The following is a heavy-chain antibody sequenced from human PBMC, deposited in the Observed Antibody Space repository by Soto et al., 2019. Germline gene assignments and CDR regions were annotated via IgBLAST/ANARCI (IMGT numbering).Heavy chain of an antibody. J-gene: IGHJ6*02. CDR1: GGSIRSGGYH. CDR3: ARDRLMATAGTARHYFGLDV. Sequence: SETLSLTCTVSGGSIRSGGYHWSWVRQNPRRGLEWIGNIYYSGNTYYNPSLKSRLTISVDTSKNQFSLNLSSVTAADTAVYYCARDRLMATAGTARHYFGLDVWGQGTTVTVSS. D-gene: IGHD5-18*01. V-gene: IGHV4-31*03. CDR2: IYYSGNT.